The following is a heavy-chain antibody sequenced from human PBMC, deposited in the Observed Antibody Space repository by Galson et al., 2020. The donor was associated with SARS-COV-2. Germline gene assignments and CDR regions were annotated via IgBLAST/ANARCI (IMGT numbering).Heavy chain of an antibody. J-gene: IGHJ2*01. Sequence: GESLKILRKGSGYDFRGYWIAWVRRMPGKGLEWVGVIYPGDSDTKYSPSFQGQVTISADKYISTVYLQWSSLQASDTAMYYCARALLYETNYYWYLDLWGRGTLVTAS. V-gene: IGHV5-51*01. CDR1: GYDFRGYW. CDR3: ARALLYETNYYWYLDL. CDR2: IYPGDSDT. D-gene: IGHD3-16*02.